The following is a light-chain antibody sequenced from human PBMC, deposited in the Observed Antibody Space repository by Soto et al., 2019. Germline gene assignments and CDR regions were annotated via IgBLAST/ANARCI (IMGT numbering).Light chain of an antibody. Sequence: EIVMTQSPATLSVSPGERATLSCRASQSVNSNLAWYQQKPGQAPRLLISGASTRATGIPARFSGSGSETELTLPVSSLQSEDFAVYYCQQYNNWWTFGQGTKVEMK. CDR2: GAS. CDR1: QSVNSN. V-gene: IGKV3-15*01. J-gene: IGKJ1*01. CDR3: QQYNNWWT.